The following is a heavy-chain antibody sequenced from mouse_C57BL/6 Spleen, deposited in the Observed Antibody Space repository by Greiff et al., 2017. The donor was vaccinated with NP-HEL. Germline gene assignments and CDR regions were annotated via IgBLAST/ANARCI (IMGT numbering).Heavy chain of an antibody. D-gene: IGHD1-1*01. CDR3: ARRFGYYGSSDEGMDD. CDR1: GYTFTSYW. V-gene: IGHV1-18*01. Sequence: VQLQQPGAELVKPGASVKMSCKASGYTFTSYWITWVKQSHGKSLEWIGDINPNNGGTIYNQKFKGKATLTVDKSSSTAYMELRSLTSEDTAVYYCARRFGYYGSSDEGMDDWGQGTSVTVSS. CDR2: INPNNGGT. J-gene: IGHJ4*01.